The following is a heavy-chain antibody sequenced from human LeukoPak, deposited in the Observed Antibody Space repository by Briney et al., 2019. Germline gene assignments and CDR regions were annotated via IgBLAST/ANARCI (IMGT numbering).Heavy chain of an antibody. V-gene: IGHV4-31*03. CDR1: GGSISSGGYY. CDR3: AREGIVVVPAASGTQYYYYYMDV. J-gene: IGHJ6*03. Sequence: PSETLSLTSTVSGGSISSGGYYWSWIRQHPGKGLEWIGYIYDSGSTYYNPSLKSRVTISVDTSKNQFSLKLSSVTAADTAVYYCAREGIVVVPAASGTQYYYYYMDVWGKGTTVTVSS. D-gene: IGHD2-2*01. CDR2: IYDSGST.